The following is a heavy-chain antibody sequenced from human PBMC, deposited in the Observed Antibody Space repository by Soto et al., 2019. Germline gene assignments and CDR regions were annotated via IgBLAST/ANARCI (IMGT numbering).Heavy chain of an antibody. CDR2: VFSNDEK. Sequence: SGPTLVNPTETLTLTCTVSGFSLSNGKVGVSWIRQPPGKALEWLAHVFSNDEKSYRTSLKSRLTISEDTSKSQVVLTMTNVDPVDTATYYCARILFGRSVAGGYFYMDVWGKGTTVTVSS. D-gene: IGHD6-19*01. CDR1: GFSLSNGKVG. V-gene: IGHV2-26*01. CDR3: ARILFGRSVAGGYFYMDV. J-gene: IGHJ6*03.